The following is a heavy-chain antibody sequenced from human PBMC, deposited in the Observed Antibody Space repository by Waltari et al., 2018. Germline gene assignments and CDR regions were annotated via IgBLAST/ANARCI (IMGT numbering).Heavy chain of an antibody. V-gene: IGHV3-30*04. CDR2: ISYNERNI. CDR3: VRDFCDRTKCHGMDV. J-gene: IGHJ6*02. Sequence: QVQLVESGGGVVQPGRSLRLSCAASEFTFSSYAITWVRQAPGKGLEWVAVISYNERNIYYVDSVKGRFTISRDNSKKTLYLQMNSLRPEDTAMYYCVRDFCDRTKCHGMDVWGQGTTVTVSS. CDR1: EFTFSSYA. D-gene: IGHD3-22*01.